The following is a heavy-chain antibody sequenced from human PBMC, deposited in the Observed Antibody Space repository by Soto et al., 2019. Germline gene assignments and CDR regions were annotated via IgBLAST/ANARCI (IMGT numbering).Heavy chain of an antibody. D-gene: IGHD3-22*01. J-gene: IGHJ4*02. CDR2: INHSGST. CDR1: GGSFSGYY. CDR3: ARRSYYYDSSGYYGVQAPFDY. V-gene: IGHV4-34*01. Sequence: QVQLQQWGAGLLKPSETLSLTCAVYGGSFSGYYWSWIRQPPGKGLEWIGEINHSGSTNYNPSLKSRVTISVDTSKNQFSLKLSSVTAADTAVYYCARRSYYYDSSGYYGVQAPFDYWGQGTLVTVSS.